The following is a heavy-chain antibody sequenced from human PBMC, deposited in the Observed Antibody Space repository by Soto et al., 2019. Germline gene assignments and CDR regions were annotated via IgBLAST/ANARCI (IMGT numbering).Heavy chain of an antibody. Sequence: GGSLRLSCAASGFTFSPYAMSWVRQAPGKGLEWVSAISGSGGSTYYADSVKGRFTISRDNSKNTLYLQMNSLRAEDTAVYYCAKDLWVSSSNVVSGISDYWGQGTVVTVSS. CDR2: ISGSGGST. CDR3: AKDLWVSSSNVVSGISDY. V-gene: IGHV3-23*01. D-gene: IGHD3-16*01. J-gene: IGHJ4*02. CDR1: GFTFSPYA.